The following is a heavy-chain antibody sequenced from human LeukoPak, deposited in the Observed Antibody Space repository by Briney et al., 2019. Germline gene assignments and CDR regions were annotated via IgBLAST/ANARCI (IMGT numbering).Heavy chain of an antibody. D-gene: IGHD1-26*01. CDR2: VNPKSGDT. CDR1: GYTFTCYH. Sequence: ASVKVSCKASGYTFTCYHLHWVRQAPGQGLEWMGRVNPKSGDTNYAQKFQGRVTMTRDTSISTAYMQLSSLRSDDTAVYYCARGSAGSTDYWGQGTLVTVSS. V-gene: IGHV1-2*06. J-gene: IGHJ4*02. CDR3: ARGSAGSTDY.